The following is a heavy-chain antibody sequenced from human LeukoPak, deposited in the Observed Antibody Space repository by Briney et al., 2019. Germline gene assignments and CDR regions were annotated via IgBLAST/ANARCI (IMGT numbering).Heavy chain of an antibody. Sequence: PRGALSLSCAAPGFPFSSYSVNWVRHAPGKGRGGVSFIISSSSYIYCADSVKGRFTISRDNAKNSLYLQMNSLRAEDTAVYYCARSYYDSSGYYYYYYYYMDVWGKGTTVTVSS. CDR2: IISSSSYI. V-gene: IGHV3-21*01. J-gene: IGHJ6*03. D-gene: IGHD3-22*01. CDR1: GFPFSSYS. CDR3: ARSYYDSSGYYYYYYYYMDV.